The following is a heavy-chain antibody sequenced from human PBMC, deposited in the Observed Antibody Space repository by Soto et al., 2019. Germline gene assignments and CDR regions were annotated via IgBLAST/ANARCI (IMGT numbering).Heavy chain of an antibody. V-gene: IGHV1-18*01. J-gene: IGHJ6*02. CDR1: GYTFTSYG. Sequence: ASVKVSCKASGYTFTSYGISWVRQAPGQEIERIGWIKAYNVNTNYAQKLQGRVTMTRDTSTSTVFMELSSLRSEDTAVYYCARAVSRYSYGYYYYYGMDVWGQGTTVTVSS. CDR2: IKAYNVNT. CDR3: ARAVSRYSYGYYYYYGMDV. D-gene: IGHD5-18*01.